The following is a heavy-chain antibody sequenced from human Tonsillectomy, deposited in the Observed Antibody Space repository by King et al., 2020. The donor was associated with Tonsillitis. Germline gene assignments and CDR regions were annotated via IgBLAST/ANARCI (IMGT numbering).Heavy chain of an antibody. CDR1: GFTFSSYA. CDR2: IYSGGSST. CDR3: ANFKGSSWYPAVQHDAFDI. V-gene: IGHV3-23*03. D-gene: IGHD6-13*01. Sequence: VQLVESGGGLVQPGESLRLSCAASGFTFSSYAMSWVRQAPGKGLEWVSVIYSGGSSTYYADSVKGRFTISRDNSKNTLYLQMNSLRAEDTAVYYCANFKGSSWYPAVQHDAFDIWGQGTMVTVS. J-gene: IGHJ3*02.